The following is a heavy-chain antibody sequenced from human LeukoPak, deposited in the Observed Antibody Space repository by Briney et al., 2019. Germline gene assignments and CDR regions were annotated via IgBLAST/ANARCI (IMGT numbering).Heavy chain of an antibody. V-gene: IGHV4-61*02. J-gene: IGHJ4*02. CDR3: ARGNWNYFDY. CDR2: IDGSGST. Sequence: SQTLSLTCTVSGDSISSGDYYWAWIRQPAGKGVEWIGRIDGSGSTNYNPSLKSRLTISLDTSKNQFSLKLSSVTAADTAVYYCARGNWNYFDYWGKGTLVPVSS. D-gene: IGHD1-20*01. CDR1: GDSISSGDYY.